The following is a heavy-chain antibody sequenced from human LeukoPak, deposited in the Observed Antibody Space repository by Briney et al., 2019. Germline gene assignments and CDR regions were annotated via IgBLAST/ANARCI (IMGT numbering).Heavy chain of an antibody. CDR1: GFTFSNAR. V-gene: IGHV3-15*01. J-gene: IGHJ3*01. Sequence: GGPLRLSCAASGFTFSNARMSWVPKAPGKGLEWVGRIKSKIVGGTTDYGAPAKGRFTTSRQGSQNTLYLQMNRLKHEDTVVVYCSSLRPWIEPRWGEGAMVTVSS. D-gene: IGHD5-18*01. CDR2: IKSKIVGGTT. CDR3: SSLRPWIEPR.